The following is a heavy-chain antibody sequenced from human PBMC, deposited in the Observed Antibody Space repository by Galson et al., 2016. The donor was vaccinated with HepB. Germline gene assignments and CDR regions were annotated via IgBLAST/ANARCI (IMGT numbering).Heavy chain of an antibody. D-gene: IGHD1-1*01. V-gene: IGHV3-23*01. Sequence: SLRLSCAASGFTFNTYAMSWVRQAPGKGLEWVSTLSASGGATYYSDYVKGRFTISRDNSKNTLYLQMNSLRDDDTAVYYCAKGRTGTTGPVEYWGQGTLVTVSS. CDR1: GFTFNTYA. J-gene: IGHJ4*02. CDR2: LSASGGAT. CDR3: AKGRTGTTGPVEY.